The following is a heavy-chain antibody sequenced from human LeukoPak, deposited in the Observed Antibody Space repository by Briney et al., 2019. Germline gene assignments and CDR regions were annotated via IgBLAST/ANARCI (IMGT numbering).Heavy chain of an antibody. V-gene: IGHV1-69*04. J-gene: IGHJ4*02. D-gene: IGHD2-2*01. CDR1: GYTFTGYY. Sequence: SVKVSCEASGYTFTGYYMHWVRQAPGQGLEWMGRIIPILGITNYAQKFQGRVTITADKSTSTAYMELRSLRSEDTAAYYCARDVLGYCSSTSCQTIDYWGQGTLVTVSS. CDR2: IIPILGIT. CDR3: ARDVLGYCSSTSCQTIDY.